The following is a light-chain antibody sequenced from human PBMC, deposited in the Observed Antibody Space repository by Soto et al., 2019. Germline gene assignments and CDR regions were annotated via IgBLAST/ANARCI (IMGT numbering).Light chain of an antibody. CDR3: AAWDDSLNGVV. Sequence: QSVLTQPPSVSAAPRQRVTISCSGSSSNIGNNPVNWYQQLPGKAPKLLIYYDDLLPSGVSDRFSGSKSGTSASLAISGLQSEDEADYSCAAWDDSLNGVVLGGGTKLTVL. CDR1: SSNIGNNP. J-gene: IGLJ2*01. V-gene: IGLV1-36*01. CDR2: YDD.